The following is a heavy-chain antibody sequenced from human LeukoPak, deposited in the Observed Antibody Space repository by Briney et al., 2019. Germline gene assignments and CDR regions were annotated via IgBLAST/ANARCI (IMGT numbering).Heavy chain of an antibody. CDR3: ARVAPTGADDY. D-gene: IGHD7-27*01. Sequence: SKTLSLTCAVYGGSFSGYYWSWIRQPPGKGLEWIGEINHSGSTNYNPSFKSRVTISVDTPKNQFSLKLSSVTAADTAVYYCARVAPTGADDYWGQGTLVTVSS. V-gene: IGHV4-34*01. J-gene: IGHJ4*02. CDR2: INHSGST. CDR1: GGSFSGYY.